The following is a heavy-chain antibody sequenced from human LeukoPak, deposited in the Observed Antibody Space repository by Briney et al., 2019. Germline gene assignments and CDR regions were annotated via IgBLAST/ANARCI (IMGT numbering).Heavy chain of an antibody. V-gene: IGHV4-39*07. CDR2: ISYSGST. Sequence: ASETLSLTCTVSGGSISSSSYYWGWIRQPPGKGLEWIGDISYSGSTYYNPSLKSRVTISVDTSKNQFSLKLNSVTAADTAVYYCARDYSNYGVDYGMDVWGQGTTVTVSS. D-gene: IGHD4-11*01. J-gene: IGHJ6*02. CDR1: GGSISSSSYY. CDR3: ARDYSNYGVDYGMDV.